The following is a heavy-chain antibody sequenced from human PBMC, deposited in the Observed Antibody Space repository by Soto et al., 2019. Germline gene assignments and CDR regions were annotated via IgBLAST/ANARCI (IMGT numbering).Heavy chain of an antibody. CDR1: GFTFSSYA. D-gene: IGHD3-22*01. J-gene: IGHJ4*02. CDR3: AKDAPPYYDRNSDYFDY. V-gene: IGHV3-23*01. CDR2: ISGSGGST. Sequence: PGGSLRLSCAASGFTFSSYAMSWVRQAPGKGLEWVSAISGSGGSTYYADSVKGRFTISRDNSKNTLYLQMNSLGAEDTAVYYCAKDAPPYYDRNSDYFDYWGQGTLVTVSS.